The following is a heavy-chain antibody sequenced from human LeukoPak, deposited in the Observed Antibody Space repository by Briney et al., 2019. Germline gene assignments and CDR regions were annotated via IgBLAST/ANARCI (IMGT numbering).Heavy chain of an antibody. CDR3: AKVSGYDPFDY. CDR1: GFTFSSYG. V-gene: IGHV3-30*18. Sequence: PGGSLRLSCAASGFTFSSYGMHWVRQAPGKGLEWVAVISYDGSNKYYADSVKGRFTISRDNSKNTLHLQMNSLRAEDTAVYYCAKVSGYDPFDYWGQGTLVTVSS. CDR2: ISYDGSNK. J-gene: IGHJ4*02. D-gene: IGHD6-25*01.